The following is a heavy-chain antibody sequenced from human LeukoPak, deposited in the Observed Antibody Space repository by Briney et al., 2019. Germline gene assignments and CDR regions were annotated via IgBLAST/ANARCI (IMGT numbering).Heavy chain of an antibody. J-gene: IGHJ5*02. CDR1: GYTFTSYG. CDR3: ARAEKLLAYCGGDCQDNWFDP. V-gene: IGHV1-18*01. Sequence: ASVKVSCKASGYTFTSYGISWVRQAPGQGREWMGWICAYHGNTNYAQKLQGRVTMTTDTSTSTAYMELRSLRSDDTAVYYCARAEKLLAYCGGDCQDNWFDPWGQGTLVTVSS. CDR2: ICAYHGNT. D-gene: IGHD2-21*02.